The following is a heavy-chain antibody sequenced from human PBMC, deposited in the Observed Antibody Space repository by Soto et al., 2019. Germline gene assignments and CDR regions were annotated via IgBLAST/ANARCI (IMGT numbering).Heavy chain of an antibody. Sequence: GGSLRLSCAASGFTFSSYGMHWVRQAPGKGLEWVAVISYDGSNKYYADSVKGRFTISRDNSKNTLYLQMNSLRAEDTAVYYCAKDLADYDFWSGYTTYYYGMDVWGQGTTVTVSS. D-gene: IGHD3-3*01. J-gene: IGHJ6*02. CDR3: AKDLADYDFWSGYTTYYYGMDV. V-gene: IGHV3-30*18. CDR1: GFTFSSYG. CDR2: ISYDGSNK.